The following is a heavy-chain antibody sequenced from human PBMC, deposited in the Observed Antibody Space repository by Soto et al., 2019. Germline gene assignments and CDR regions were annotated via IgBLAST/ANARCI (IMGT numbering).Heavy chain of an antibody. J-gene: IGHJ5*02. CDR1: GFSLSTSGVG. CDR2: IYWNDDK. CDR3: AHRSRSAKERWFDP. Sequence: QITLKESGPTLVKPTQTLTLTCTFSGFSLSTSGVGVGWIRHPPGKALEWLALIYWNDDKRYSPSLKSRLTITKDTSKNQVVLTMTNMDPVDTATYYCAHRSRSAKERWFDPWGQGTLVTVSS. V-gene: IGHV2-5*01. D-gene: IGHD1-1*01.